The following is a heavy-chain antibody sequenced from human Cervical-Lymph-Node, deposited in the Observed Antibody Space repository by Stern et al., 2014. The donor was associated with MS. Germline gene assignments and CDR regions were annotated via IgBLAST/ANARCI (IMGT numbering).Heavy chain of an antibody. CDR2: AWYDGSTA. Sequence: QMQLVQSGGGVVQPGTSLRLSCAASGFTFNNYGMHWVRQAPGKGLEWVALAWYDGSTAYYTNSVKGRFTISRDNSKNTLSLQMNSLTAEDTAVYYCARGHIPYAYNYLFDYWGQGTLVTVSS. CDR3: ARGHIPYAYNYLFDY. V-gene: IGHV3-33*01. J-gene: IGHJ4*02. D-gene: IGHD5-24*01. CDR1: GFTFNNYG.